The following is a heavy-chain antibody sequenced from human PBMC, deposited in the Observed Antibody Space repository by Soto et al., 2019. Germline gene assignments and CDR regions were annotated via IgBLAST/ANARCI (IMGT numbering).Heavy chain of an antibody. Sequence: ASVKVSCKASGYTFTSYGISWVRQAPGQGLEWMGWISAYNGNTNYAQKLQGRVTMTTDTSTSTAYMELSSLRSDDTAVYDCARDVHDEGDYVFDYWGQGTLVTVSS. CDR2: ISAYNGNT. CDR3: ARDVHDEGDYVFDY. J-gene: IGHJ4*02. CDR1: GYTFTSYG. V-gene: IGHV1-18*04. D-gene: IGHD4-17*01.